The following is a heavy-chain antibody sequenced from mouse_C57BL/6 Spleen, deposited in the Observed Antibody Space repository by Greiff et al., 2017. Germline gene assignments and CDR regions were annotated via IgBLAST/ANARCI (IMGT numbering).Heavy chain of an antibody. CDR3: ARARSSDYFDY. J-gene: IGHJ2*01. CDR2: INPGSGGT. D-gene: IGHD1-1*01. V-gene: IGHV1-54*01. Sequence: VQLQQSGAELLRPGTSVKVSCKASGYAFTNYLIEWVKQRPGQGLEWIGVINPGSGGTNYNEKFKGKATLTADKSSSTAYMQLSSLTSEDSAVYFCARARSSDYFDYWGQGTTLTVSS. CDR1: GYAFTNYL.